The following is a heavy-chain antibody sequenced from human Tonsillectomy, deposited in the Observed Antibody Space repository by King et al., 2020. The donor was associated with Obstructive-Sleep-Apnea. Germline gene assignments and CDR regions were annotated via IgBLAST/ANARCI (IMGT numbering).Heavy chain of an antibody. D-gene: IGHD3-22*01. CDR1: GFTFSSYA. CDR3: ADPKRRYSSGYYGIDY. Sequence: VQLVESGGGVVQPGRSLRLSCAASGFTFSSYAMHWVRQAPGKGLEWVAVISYDGSNKYYADSVKGRFTISRDNSKNTLYLQMNSLRTEDTAVYYCADPKRRYSSGYYGIDYWGQGTLVTVSS. J-gene: IGHJ4*02. CDR2: ISYDGSNK. V-gene: IGHV3-30*04.